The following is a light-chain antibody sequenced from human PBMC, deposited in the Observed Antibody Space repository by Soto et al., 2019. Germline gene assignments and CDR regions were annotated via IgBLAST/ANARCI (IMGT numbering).Light chain of an antibody. CDR3: SSYTSSNTLVI. CDR1: NSDVGGYTY. J-gene: IGLJ2*01. V-gene: IGLV2-14*01. CDR2: DVT. Sequence: QSALTQPASVSGSPGQPITISCTGNNSDVGGYTYVSWYQQHPGKAPKLMIYDVTNRPSGVSNRFYGSKSGNTASLTISGLQAEDEADYYCSSYTSSNTLVIFGGGSKFTVL.